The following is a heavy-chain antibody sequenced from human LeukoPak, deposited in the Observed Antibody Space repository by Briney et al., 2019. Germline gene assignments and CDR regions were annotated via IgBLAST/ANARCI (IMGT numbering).Heavy chain of an antibody. CDR2: MNPNSGNT. CDR1: GYTFTSYD. J-gene: IGHJ3*02. V-gene: IGHV1-8*03. CDR3: ARAVPAATTAFDI. D-gene: IGHD2-2*01. Sequence: GASVKVSCKASGYTFTSYDINWVRQATGQGLEWMGWMNPNSGNTGYAQKFQGRVTITRNTSISTAYMELSSLRSEDTAVYYCARAVPAATTAFDIWGQGTMVTVSS.